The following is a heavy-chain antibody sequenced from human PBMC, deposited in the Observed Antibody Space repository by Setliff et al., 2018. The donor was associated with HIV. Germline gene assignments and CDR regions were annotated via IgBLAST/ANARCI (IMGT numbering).Heavy chain of an antibody. CDR2: IYYSGST. Sequence: PGGSLRLSCAASGFTLSDQYMDWVRQAPGKGLEWIGIIYYSGSTYYKPSLKSRVTISVDTSKNQFSLKLNSVTAADTAMYYCARVVDADYLDYWGQGTPVTVSS. V-gene: IGHV4-38-2*01. CDR1: GFTLSDQY. J-gene: IGHJ4*02. D-gene: IGHD2-15*01. CDR3: ARVVDADYLDY.